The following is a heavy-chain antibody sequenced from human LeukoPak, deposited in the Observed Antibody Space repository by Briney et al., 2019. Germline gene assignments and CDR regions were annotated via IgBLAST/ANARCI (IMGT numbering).Heavy chain of an antibody. CDR1: GFTFSSYT. Sequence: GGSLRLSCAASGFTFSSYTMNWVRQAPGKGLEWVSLISSSSSYIFYAHSVKGRFTISRDNAKKSLYLQMNSLRAEDTAVYYCARHLSGTTDFDYWGQGTLVTVSS. J-gene: IGHJ4*02. CDR2: ISSSSSYI. CDR3: ARHLSGTTDFDY. D-gene: IGHD1-20*01. V-gene: IGHV3-21*01.